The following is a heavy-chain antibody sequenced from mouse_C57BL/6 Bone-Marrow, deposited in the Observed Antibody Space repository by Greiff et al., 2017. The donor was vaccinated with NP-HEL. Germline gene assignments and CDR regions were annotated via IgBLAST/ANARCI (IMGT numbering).Heavy chain of an antibody. Sequence: EVNLVESGGDLVKPGGSLKLSCAASGFTFSSYGMSWVRQTPDKRLEWVATISSGGSYTYYPDSVKGRFTISRDNAKNTLYLQMSSLKSEDTAMYYCASPTLPFAYWGQGTLVTVSA. CDR2: ISSGGSYT. CDR1: GFTFSSYG. J-gene: IGHJ3*01. D-gene: IGHD5-5*01. CDR3: ASPTLPFAY. V-gene: IGHV5-6*01.